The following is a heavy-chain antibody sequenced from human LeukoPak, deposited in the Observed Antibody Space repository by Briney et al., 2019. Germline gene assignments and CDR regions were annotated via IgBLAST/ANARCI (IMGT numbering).Heavy chain of an antibody. CDR1: GYTFTGYY. CDR2: INPNSGGT. V-gene: IGHV1-2*02. Sequence: ASVTVSCKASGYTFTGYYMHWVRQAPGQGLEWMGWINPNSGGTNYAQKFQGRVTMTRDTSISTAYMELSRLRSDDTAVYYCARVTTMIDDFDYWGQGTLVTVSS. J-gene: IGHJ4*02. CDR3: ARVTTMIDDFDY. D-gene: IGHD3-22*01.